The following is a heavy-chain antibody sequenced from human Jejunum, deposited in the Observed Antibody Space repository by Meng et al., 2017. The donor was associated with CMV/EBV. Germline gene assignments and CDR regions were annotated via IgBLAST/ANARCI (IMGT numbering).Heavy chain of an antibody. CDR3: ARRADYIDF. CDR2: MSGSGGDR. CDR1: GFTFSRYA. J-gene: IGHJ4*02. V-gene: IGHV3-23*01. Sequence: EVTLLGVGGGLVPPGGSLRLSCAASGFTFSRYAMSWVRQPPGKGLEWVSVMSGSGGDRYYADSVRGRFTVSRDNSKNTLYLQMNSLRAEDTAVYHCARRADYIDFWGQGTLVTVSS. D-gene: IGHD4/OR15-4a*01.